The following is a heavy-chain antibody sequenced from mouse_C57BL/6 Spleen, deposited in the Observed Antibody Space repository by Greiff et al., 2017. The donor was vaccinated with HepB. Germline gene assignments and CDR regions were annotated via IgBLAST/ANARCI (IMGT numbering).Heavy chain of an antibody. D-gene: IGHD2-5*01. CDR1: GYAFSSSW. V-gene: IGHV1-82*01. CDR3: ERSTEFFYYSNYVAMDY. Sequence: QVQLQQSGPELVKPGASVKISCKASGYAFSSSWMNWVKQRPGKGLEWIGRIYPGDGDTNYNGKFKGKATLTADKSSSTAYMQLSSLTSEDSAVYFCERSTEFFYYSNYVAMDYWGQGTSVTVSS. CDR2: IYPGDGDT. J-gene: IGHJ4*01.